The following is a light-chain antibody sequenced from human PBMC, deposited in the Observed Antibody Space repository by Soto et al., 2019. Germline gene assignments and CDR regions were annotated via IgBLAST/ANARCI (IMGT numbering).Light chain of an antibody. Sequence: EIVMTQSPATLSVSPGERATLSCRASQSVSSNLAWYQQKPGQAPRLLIYGASTRATGIPARFSGSGSGTEFTLTISSLQSEDFAVYYCQQYNNWRTLGPGTKVDIK. CDR1: QSVSSN. V-gene: IGKV3-15*01. CDR2: GAS. CDR3: QQYNNWRT. J-gene: IGKJ1*01.